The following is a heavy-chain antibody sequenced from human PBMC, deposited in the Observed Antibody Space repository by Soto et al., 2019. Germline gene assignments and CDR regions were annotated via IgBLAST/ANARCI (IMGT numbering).Heavy chain of an antibody. CDR1: GFTLSSYG. Sequence: GGSLRLSCAPSGFTLSSYGMHWVRQAPGKGLEWVAVISYDGSNKYYADSVKGRFTMSRDNSKNTLYLQMNSLRADDTAVYYCAKVWPYDSSGPNDYWGQGTLVTVS. CDR3: AKVWPYDSSGPNDY. D-gene: IGHD3-22*01. J-gene: IGHJ4*02. V-gene: IGHV3-30*18. CDR2: ISYDGSNK.